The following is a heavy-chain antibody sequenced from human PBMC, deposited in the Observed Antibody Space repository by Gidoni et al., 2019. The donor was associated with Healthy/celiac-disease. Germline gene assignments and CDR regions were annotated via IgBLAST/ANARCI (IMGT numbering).Heavy chain of an antibody. D-gene: IGHD6-13*01. J-gene: IGHJ5*02. Sequence: QVQLQESGPGLVKPSETLYLTCTVSGGPISSYYWSWIRQPAGKGLGWIGRIYTSGSTNYNPSLKSRVTMSVDTSKNQFSLKLSSVTAADTAVYYCARGVGLLAAAEFDPWGQGTLVTVSS. CDR3: ARGVGLLAAAEFDP. CDR2: IYTSGST. V-gene: IGHV4-4*07. CDR1: GGPISSYY.